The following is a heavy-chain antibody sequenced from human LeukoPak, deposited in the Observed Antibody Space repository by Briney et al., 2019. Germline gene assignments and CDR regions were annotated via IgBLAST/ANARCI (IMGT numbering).Heavy chain of an antibody. CDR3: AKDALRGYSFDY. Sequence: GGSLRLSCAASGFTFSSYAMSWVRQAPGKGLEWVSAISGSGGSTYYADSVKGRFTVSRDNSRNTLYLQMNSLRAEDTAVYYCAKDALRGYSFDYWGQGTLVTVSS. CDR1: GFTFSSYA. J-gene: IGHJ4*02. CDR2: ISGSGGST. D-gene: IGHD5-18*01. V-gene: IGHV3-23*01.